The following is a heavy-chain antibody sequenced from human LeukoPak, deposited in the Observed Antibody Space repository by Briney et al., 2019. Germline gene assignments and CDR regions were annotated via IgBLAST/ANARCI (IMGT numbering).Heavy chain of an antibody. Sequence: PGGSLRLSCAASGFPFSDYAMHWVRQAPVTGLEWVALISYDGNTVYYADSVKGRFTISRDDSQNTFYLQMNSLRTDDSAMYFCSRDRRPKNFGSGSYGYWGQGTLVSVSS. V-gene: IGHV3-30*04. CDR2: ISYDGNTV. D-gene: IGHD3-10*01. CDR3: SRDRRPKNFGSGSYGY. CDR1: GFPFSDYA. J-gene: IGHJ4*02.